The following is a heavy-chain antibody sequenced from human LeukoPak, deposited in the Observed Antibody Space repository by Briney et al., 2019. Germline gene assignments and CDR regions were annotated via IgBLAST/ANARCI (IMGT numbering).Heavy chain of an antibody. J-gene: IGHJ3*02. CDR2: ISSNGGTT. D-gene: IGHD2-21*02. V-gene: IGHV3-64*01. CDR3: ARVLKMLAFCGGDCAREGAFDI. CDR1: GFTFSNYA. Sequence: PGGSLRLSCAASGFTFSNYAMHWVRQAPGKGLEYVSAISSNGGTTYYANSVKGRFTISRDNSKNTLYLQMGSLRAEDMAVYYCARVLKMLAFCGGDCAREGAFDIWGQGTMVTVSS.